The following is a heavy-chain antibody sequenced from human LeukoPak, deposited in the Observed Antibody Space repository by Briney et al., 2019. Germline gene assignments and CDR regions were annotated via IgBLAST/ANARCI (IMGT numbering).Heavy chain of an antibody. CDR3: ARQTSSGSPVDY. CDR2: IYYSGST. V-gene: IGHV4-59*08. J-gene: IGHJ4*02. Sequence: PSETLSLTCTVSGGSISSYYWSWIRQPPGKGLEWIGYIYYSGSTNYNPSLKSRVTISVDTSKNQFSLKLSSVTAADTAVYYCARQTSSGSPVDYWGQGTLVTVSS. D-gene: IGHD3-22*01. CDR1: GGSISSYY.